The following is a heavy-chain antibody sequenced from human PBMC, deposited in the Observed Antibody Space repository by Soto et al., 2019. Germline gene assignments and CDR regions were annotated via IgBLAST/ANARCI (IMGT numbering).Heavy chain of an antibody. Sequence: GSLRLSCAASGFTFSSYGMHWVRQAPGKGLEWVAVIWYDGSNKYYADSVKGRFTISRDNSKNTLYLQMNSLRAEDTAVYYCARDPYSGIAAAGTFYPYWGQGTLVTVSS. J-gene: IGHJ4*02. CDR3: ARDPYSGIAAAGTFYPY. D-gene: IGHD6-13*01. CDR1: GFTFSSYG. V-gene: IGHV3-33*01. CDR2: IWYDGSNK.